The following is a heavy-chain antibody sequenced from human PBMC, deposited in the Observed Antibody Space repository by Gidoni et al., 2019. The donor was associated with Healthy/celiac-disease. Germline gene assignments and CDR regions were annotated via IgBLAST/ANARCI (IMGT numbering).Heavy chain of an antibody. V-gene: IGHV4-34*01. CDR2: INHSGST. D-gene: IGHD3-3*01. CDR1: GGSFSGYY. Sequence: QVQLPQWGAGLLKPSEPLSLTCAVYGGSFSGYYWSWIRQPPGKGLEWIGEINHSGSTNYNPSLKSRVTISVDTSKNQFSLKLSSVTAADTAVYYCARVPYYDFWSGYYFGGIAFDIWGQGTMVTVSS. J-gene: IGHJ3*02. CDR3: ARVPYYDFWSGYYFGGIAFDI.